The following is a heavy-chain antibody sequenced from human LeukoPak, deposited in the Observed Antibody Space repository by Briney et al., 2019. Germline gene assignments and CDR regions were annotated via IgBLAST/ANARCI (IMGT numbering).Heavy chain of an antibody. CDR3: ARGRPAVATFWFDL. D-gene: IGHD2-2*01. Sequence: SETLSLTCTVSGGSISSYYWSWIRQPPGKGLEWIGYIYYSGSTNYNPSLKSRVTISVDTSKNQFSLKLSSVTAADTAVYYCARGRPAVATFWFDLWGQGTLVTVSS. J-gene: IGHJ5*02. CDR2: IYYSGST. CDR1: GGSISSYY. V-gene: IGHV4-59*12.